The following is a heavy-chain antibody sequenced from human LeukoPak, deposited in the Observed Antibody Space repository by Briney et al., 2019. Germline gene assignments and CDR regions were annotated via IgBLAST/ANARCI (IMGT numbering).Heavy chain of an antibody. CDR1: GFTVNTNY. CDR3: ARDGGSGRGYYYYYGMDV. J-gene: IGHJ6*02. Sequence: GGSLRLSCAASGFTVNTNYMSWVCQAPGKGLEWVSIMHSSGSTYYADSVKGRFTFSRDNSQNTLYLQMNSLRAEDTAVYYCARDGGSGRGYYYYYGMDVWGQGTTVTVSS. CDR2: MHSSGST. D-gene: IGHD1-26*01. V-gene: IGHV3-53*01.